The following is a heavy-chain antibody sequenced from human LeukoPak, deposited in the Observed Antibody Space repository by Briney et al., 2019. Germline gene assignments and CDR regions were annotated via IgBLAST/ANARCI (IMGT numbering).Heavy chain of an antibody. J-gene: IGHJ3*02. V-gene: IGHV3-7*01. D-gene: IGHD1-20*01. CDR1: GFTFNNYW. CDR2: LKQDGRER. Sequence: GGSLRLSCTASGFTFNNYWMSWVRQAPGKGLEWVANLKQDGRERFYVDSVKGRFTISRDNGKNSLHLQMNSLRAEDTAVYYCARVDNSVHQDPFDIWGQGTMVTVSS. CDR3: ARVDNSVHQDPFDI.